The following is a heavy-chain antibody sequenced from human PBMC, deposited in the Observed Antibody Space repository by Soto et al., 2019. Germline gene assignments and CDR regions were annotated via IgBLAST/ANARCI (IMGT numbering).Heavy chain of an antibody. D-gene: IGHD1-1*01. V-gene: IGHV3-53*01. CDR2: LYDLDGS. CDR3: ATWHEREHAYDV. J-gene: IGHJ3*01. CDR1: GFTISDKKY. Sequence: DVQLVESGGGLIQPGGSLRLSCAAFGFTISDKKYVAWVRQAPGKGLEWVSALYDLDGSFYAASVKGRFTTSSDSSKTTVYLQMNDLRPDDTAVYYCATWHEREHAYDVWGQGTTVTVSS.